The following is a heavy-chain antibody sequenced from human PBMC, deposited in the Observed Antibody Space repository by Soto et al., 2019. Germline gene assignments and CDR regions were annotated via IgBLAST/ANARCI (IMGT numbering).Heavy chain of an antibody. V-gene: IGHV3-23*01. J-gene: IGHJ5*02. CDR1: GFTFSSYA. D-gene: IGHD2-2*01. CDR2: ISGSGGST. Sequence: GGSLRLSCAASGFTFSSYAMSWVRQAPGKGLEWVSAISGSGGSTYYADSVKGRFTISRDNSKNTLYLQMNSLRAEDTAVYYCAKDFFNCSSTSCYVRFNWFDPWGQGTLVTVSS. CDR3: AKDFFNCSSTSCYVRFNWFDP.